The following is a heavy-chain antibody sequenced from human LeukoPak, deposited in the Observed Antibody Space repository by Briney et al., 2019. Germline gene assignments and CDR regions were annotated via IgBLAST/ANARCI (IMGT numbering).Heavy chain of an antibody. Sequence: SETLSLTCTVSGGSISSYYWSWIRQPPGKGLEWIGYIYYSGSTNYNPSLKSRVTISVDTSKNQFSLKLSSVTAADTAVYYCARGALDTKTRFDYWGQGTLVTVSS. CDR3: ARGALDTKTRFDY. D-gene: IGHD5-18*01. V-gene: IGHV4-59*01. J-gene: IGHJ4*02. CDR1: GGSISSYY. CDR2: IYYSGST.